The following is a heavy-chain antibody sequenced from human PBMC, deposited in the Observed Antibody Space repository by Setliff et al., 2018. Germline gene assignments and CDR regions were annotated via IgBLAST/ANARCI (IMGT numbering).Heavy chain of an antibody. D-gene: IGHD2-21*02. J-gene: IGHJ5*02. CDR3: ARRGGWVVVTATNWFDP. V-gene: IGHV1-8*01. Sequence: GASVKVSCKASGYTFTRYDINWVRQATGQGLEWMGWMNPKSGNTGYAQKFQGRVTMTRNTSISTAYMELSSLRSEDTAVYYCARRGGWVVVTATNWFDPWGQGTLVTVSS. CDR2: MNPKSGNT. CDR1: GYTFTRYD.